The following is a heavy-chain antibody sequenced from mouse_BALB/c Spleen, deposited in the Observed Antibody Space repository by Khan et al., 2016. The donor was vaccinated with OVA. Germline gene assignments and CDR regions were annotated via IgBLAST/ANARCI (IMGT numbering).Heavy chain of an antibody. CDR1: GFNIKDTY. J-gene: IGHJ1*01. Sequence: VQLKESGAELVKPGASVKLSCTASGFNIKDTYLHWVKQRPEQGLEWIGRIAPANGNTQYDPKFQGKATITAGTSSNTSYLQLNSLTSEDTAVYYCARPSYDPRDFEVWGAGTTVTVSS. D-gene: IGHD2-3*01. CDR3: ARPSYDPRDFEV. CDR2: IAPANGNT. V-gene: IGHV14-3*02.